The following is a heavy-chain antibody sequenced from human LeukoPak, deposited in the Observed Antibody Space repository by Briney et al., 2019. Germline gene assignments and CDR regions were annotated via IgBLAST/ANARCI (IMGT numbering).Heavy chain of an antibody. V-gene: IGHV1-69-2*01. CDR2: VDPEDGET. D-gene: IGHD6-6*01. CDR1: GYTFTDYY. Sequence: ASVKISCKVSGYTFTDYYMHWVQQAPGKGLEWMGLVDPEDGETIYAEKFQGRVTITSDTSTDTAYMELSSLRSEDTAVYYCATDLYSSSDYWGQGTLVTVSS. CDR3: ATDLYSSSDY. J-gene: IGHJ4*02.